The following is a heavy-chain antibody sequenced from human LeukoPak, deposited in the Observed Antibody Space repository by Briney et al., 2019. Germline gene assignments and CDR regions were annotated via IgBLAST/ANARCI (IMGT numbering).Heavy chain of an antibody. CDR3: ARVRSGSLDDSSGPNWFDP. D-gene: IGHD3-22*01. V-gene: IGHV1-18*01. Sequence: ASVKVSCKASGYTLTSYGISWVRQAPGQGLEWMGWISAYNGNTNYAQKLQGRVTMTTDTSTSAAYMELRSLRSDDTAVYYCARVRSGSLDDSSGPNWFDPWGQGTLVTVSS. J-gene: IGHJ5*02. CDR2: ISAYNGNT. CDR1: GYTLTSYG.